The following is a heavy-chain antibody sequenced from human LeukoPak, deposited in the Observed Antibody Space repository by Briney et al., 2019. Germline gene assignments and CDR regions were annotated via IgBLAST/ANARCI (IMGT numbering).Heavy chain of an antibody. J-gene: IGHJ6*04. Sequence: GASVKVSCKVSGYTLTELSMHWVRQAPGKGLEWMGGFDPEDGETIYAQKFQGRVTMTEDTSTDTAYTELSSLRSEDTAVYYCATRAPPYYYYGMDVWGEGTTVTVSS. CDR1: GYTLTELS. V-gene: IGHV1-24*01. D-gene: IGHD1-26*01. CDR3: ATRAPPYYYYGMDV. CDR2: FDPEDGET.